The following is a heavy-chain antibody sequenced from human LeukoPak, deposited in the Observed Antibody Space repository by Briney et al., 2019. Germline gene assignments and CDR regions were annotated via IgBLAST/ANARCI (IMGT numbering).Heavy chain of an antibody. Sequence: PGGSLRLSCAASGFTFSSYEMNWVRQAPGKGLEWVSGISWNSGSIGYADSVKGRFTISRDNAKNSLYLQMNSLRAEDMALYYCAKGWFGELLYGDYFDYWGQGTLVTVSS. J-gene: IGHJ4*02. CDR2: ISWNSGSI. CDR1: GFTFSSYE. D-gene: IGHD3-10*01. V-gene: IGHV3-9*03. CDR3: AKGWFGELLYGDYFDY.